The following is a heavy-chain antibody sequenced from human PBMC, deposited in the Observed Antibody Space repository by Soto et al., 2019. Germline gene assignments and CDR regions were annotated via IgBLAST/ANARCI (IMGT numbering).Heavy chain of an antibody. CDR2: INSDGSST. CDR3: ARDGSGWDYYFDY. J-gene: IGHJ4*02. Sequence: GESLKISCAASGFTFSSYWMHWDRQAPGKGLVWVSRINSDGSSTTYADSVKGRFTISRDNAKNTLYLQMNSLRAGDTAVYYCARDGSGWDYYFDYWGQGTLVTVSS. D-gene: IGHD6-19*01. CDR1: GFTFSSYW. V-gene: IGHV3-74*01.